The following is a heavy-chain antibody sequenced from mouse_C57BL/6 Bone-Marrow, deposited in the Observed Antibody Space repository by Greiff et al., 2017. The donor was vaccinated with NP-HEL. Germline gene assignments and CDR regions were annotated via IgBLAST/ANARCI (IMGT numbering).Heavy chain of an antibody. CDR3: AEERVGGY. D-gene: IGHD1-1*01. CDR1: GFTFSSYS. CDR2: ISDGGSYT. V-gene: IGHV5-4*03. J-gene: IGHJ2*01. Sequence: EVKLVESGGGLVKPGGSLKLSCAASGFTFSSYSMSWVRQTPGQRLEWVATISDGGSYTYYPDNVKGRFTISRDNSNNNLYLQMSHLKSEDTASYNCAEERVGGYWGQGTTLTVSS.